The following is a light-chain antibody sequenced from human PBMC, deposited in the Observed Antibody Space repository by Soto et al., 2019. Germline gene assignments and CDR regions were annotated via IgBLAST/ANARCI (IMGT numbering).Light chain of an antibody. Sequence: EIVLTQSPATLSLSPGERATLSCRASESVSSYLAWHQQKPGQAPRLLIYDTSNRATGIPARFSGSGSGTDFTLTISSLEPEDVSVYYCQQRSNWPPPLTFGGGTKVDIK. CDR1: ESVSSY. CDR3: QQRSNWPPPLT. J-gene: IGKJ4*01. V-gene: IGKV3-11*01. CDR2: DTS.